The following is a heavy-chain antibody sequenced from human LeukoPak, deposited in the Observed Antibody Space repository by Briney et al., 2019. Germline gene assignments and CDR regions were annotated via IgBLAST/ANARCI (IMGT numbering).Heavy chain of an antibody. CDR2: IRYDGSNK. J-gene: IGHJ4*02. Sequence: GSLRLSCAASGFTFSSFGMHWVRQAPGKGLEWVAFIRYDGSNKYYEDSVKGRYTISRDNSKNTLYLQMNSLRAEDTAVYYCAKAVFAAAAGYVDYWGQGTLVTVSS. V-gene: IGHV3-30*02. CDR3: AKAVFAAAAGYVDY. D-gene: IGHD6-13*01. CDR1: GFTFSSFG.